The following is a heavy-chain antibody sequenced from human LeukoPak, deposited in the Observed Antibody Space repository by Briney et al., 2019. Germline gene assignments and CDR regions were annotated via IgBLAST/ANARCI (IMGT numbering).Heavy chain of an antibody. J-gene: IGHJ4*02. V-gene: IGHV3-9*01. Sequence: GRSLRLSCAASGFTFDEYAIHWVRQAPGKGLEWVSGISWNSGSIGYADSVKGRFTISRDNAKNSLYLQMNSLRAEDTAFYYCTKGRGRYSYGYGDYFDYWGQGTLVTVPS. D-gene: IGHD5-18*01. CDR1: GFTFDEYA. CDR2: ISWNSGSI. CDR3: TKGRGRYSYGYGDYFDY.